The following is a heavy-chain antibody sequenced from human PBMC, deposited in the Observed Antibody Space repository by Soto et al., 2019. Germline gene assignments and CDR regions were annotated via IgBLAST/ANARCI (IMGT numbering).Heavy chain of an antibody. Sequence: PSETLSLTCTVSGVSLDNFFWSWIRQPPGKGLEWIGYVSQGGTAAYMAEGETTGYNPSLESRATISLDLPKNQFSLKLTSVTAADTAVYYCAKRAPYYFDSWGQGTQVTV. V-gene: IGHV4-59*03. CDR3: AKRAPYYFDS. D-gene: IGHD6-25*01. J-gene: IGHJ4*02. CDR1: GVSLDNFF. CDR2: VSQGGTAAYMAEGETT.